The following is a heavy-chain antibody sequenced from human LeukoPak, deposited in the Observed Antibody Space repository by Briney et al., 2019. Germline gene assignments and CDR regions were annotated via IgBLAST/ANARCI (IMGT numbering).Heavy chain of an antibody. Sequence: SQTLSLTCTVSGGSISSGGYYWSWIRQPPGKGLKWIGYIYHSGCTYYNPSLKSRVTISVDRSKNQFSLKLSSVTAADTAVYYCAREEALMVRGDYGMDVWGQGTTVTVSS. CDR2: IYHSGCT. V-gene: IGHV4-30-2*01. J-gene: IGHJ6*02. D-gene: IGHD3-10*01. CDR3: AREEALMVRGDYGMDV. CDR1: GGSISSGGYY.